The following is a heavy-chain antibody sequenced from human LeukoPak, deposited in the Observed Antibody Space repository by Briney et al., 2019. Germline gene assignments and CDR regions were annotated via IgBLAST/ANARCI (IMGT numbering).Heavy chain of an antibody. CDR1: GFTFSDYY. CDR2: TSSSGSTI. Sequence: PGGSLRLSCAASGFTFSDYYMSWIRQAPGKGLEWVSYTSSSGSTIYYADSVKGRFTIARDNAKNSLYLQMNSLRAEDTAVYYCARVVRYYDILTGYHQNWFDPWGQGTLVTVSS. J-gene: IGHJ5*02. D-gene: IGHD3-9*01. V-gene: IGHV3-11*01. CDR3: ARVVRYYDILTGYHQNWFDP.